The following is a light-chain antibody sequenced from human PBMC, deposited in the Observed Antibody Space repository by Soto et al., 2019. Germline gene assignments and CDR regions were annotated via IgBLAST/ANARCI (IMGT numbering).Light chain of an antibody. CDR2: DTS. J-gene: IGKJ2*02. V-gene: IGKV3-15*01. CDR3: QQYDNWPPCT. Sequence: EIVMTQSPATLSVSPGERVTLSCRASQSVSRFLAWYQQRPGQAPRLLIYDTSTRATGVPARFCGSGSGTEFSLTISSLQSEDFAVYYCQQYDNWPPCTFGQGTKLEVK. CDR1: QSVSRF.